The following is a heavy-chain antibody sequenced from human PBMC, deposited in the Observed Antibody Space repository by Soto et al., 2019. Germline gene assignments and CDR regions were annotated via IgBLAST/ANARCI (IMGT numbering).Heavy chain of an antibody. J-gene: IGHJ5*02. CDR1: GFTFSSYA. Sequence: GGSLRLSCAASGFTFSSYAMSWVRQAPGKGLEWVSAISGSGGSTYYADSVKGRFTISRDNSKNTLYLQMNSLRAEDTAVYYCAKDITCGGSCYSEDNWFDPWGQGTLVTVSS. V-gene: IGHV3-23*01. CDR3: AKDITCGGSCYSEDNWFDP. CDR2: ISGSGGST. D-gene: IGHD2-15*01.